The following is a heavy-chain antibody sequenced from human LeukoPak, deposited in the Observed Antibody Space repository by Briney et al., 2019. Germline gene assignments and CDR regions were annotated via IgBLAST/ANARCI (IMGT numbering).Heavy chain of an antibody. J-gene: IGHJ4*02. V-gene: IGHV3-23*01. CDR2: IYGNAGST. Sequence: GGSLRLSCAASGFRFSSHAMNWVRQAPGKGLEWVSGIYGNAGSTFYADSVRGRFTISRDNSKNTLYLQMDSLRAEDTAIYYCARAGSDNYYSGVNYWGQGTLVTVSS. CDR1: GFRFSSHA. CDR3: ARAGSDNYYSGVNY. D-gene: IGHD3-22*01.